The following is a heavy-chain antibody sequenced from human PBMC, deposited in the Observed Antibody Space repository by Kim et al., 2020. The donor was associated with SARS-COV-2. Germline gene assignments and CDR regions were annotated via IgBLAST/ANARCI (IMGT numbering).Heavy chain of an antibody. CDR2: IKSKTDGGTT. CDR1: GFTFSNAW. CDR3: TTSSTSGSYYGGAFDY. J-gene: IGHJ4*02. V-gene: IGHV3-15*01. Sequence: GGSLRLSCAASGFTFSNAWMRWVRQAPGKGLEWVGRIKSKTDGGTTDYAAPVKGRFTISRDDLKNTLYLQMNSLKTEDTAVHYCTTSSTSGSYYGGAFDYWGQGTLVTVSS. D-gene: IGHD1-26*01.